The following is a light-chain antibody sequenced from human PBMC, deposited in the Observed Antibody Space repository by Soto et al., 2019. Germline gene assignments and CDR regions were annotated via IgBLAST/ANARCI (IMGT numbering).Light chain of an antibody. CDR2: GGS. J-gene: IGKJ1*01. CDR1: QTISSRY. Sequence: IVLTQSPGTLSLSPGERATLSCRASQTISSRYLAWYQQKPGQAPRLLIYGGSSRATGIPDRFTGSGSGTDFTLTISRLEPEDYAVYYCQQYGSSPTFGQGTKVDIK. CDR3: QQYGSSPT. V-gene: IGKV3-20*01.